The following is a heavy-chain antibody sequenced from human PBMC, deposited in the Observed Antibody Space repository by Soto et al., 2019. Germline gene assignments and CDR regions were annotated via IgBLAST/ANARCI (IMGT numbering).Heavy chain of an antibody. J-gene: IGHJ6*02. D-gene: IGHD4-4*01. CDR3: ARGQASKRYYYYGMDV. Sequence: GGSLRLSCAASGFTFSSYGMHWVRQAPGKGLEWVAVIWYDGSNKYYADSVKGRFTISRDNSKNTLYLQMNSLRAEDTAVYYCARGQASKRYYYYGMDVWGRGTTVTVSS. CDR2: IWYDGSNK. V-gene: IGHV3-33*01. CDR1: GFTFSSYG.